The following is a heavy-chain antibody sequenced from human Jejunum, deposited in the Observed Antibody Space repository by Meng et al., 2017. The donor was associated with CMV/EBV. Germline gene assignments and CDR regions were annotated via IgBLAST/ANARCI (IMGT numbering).Heavy chain of an antibody. CDR3: TRDPLSYYNYYYGIDV. D-gene: IGHD2/OR15-2a*01. J-gene: IGHJ6*02. Sequence: GEYAMSWVRHATGKGLEWVGFIRSKAYGGTTDYAASVKGRFIISRDDSKSIAYLEMNSLRAEDTGVYYCTRDPLSYYNYYYGIDVWGRGTTVTVS. CDR1: GEYA. V-gene: IGHV3-49*04. CDR2: IRSKAYGGTT.